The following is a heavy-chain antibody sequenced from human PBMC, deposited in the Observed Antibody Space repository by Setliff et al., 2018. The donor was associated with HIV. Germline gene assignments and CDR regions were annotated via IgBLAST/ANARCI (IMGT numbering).Heavy chain of an antibody. J-gene: IGHJ4*02. CDR3: AKAWGSGYPSFESALMFDV. CDR1: GFTFSAYA. D-gene: IGHD3-16*01. V-gene: IGHV3-23*01. CDR2: TTSNGRTT. Sequence: QPGGSLRLSCAASGFTFSAYAMTWVRQAPGKGLEWVSATTSNGRTTDYAESVRGRFILSRDNSGNTLYLQMTSLRAEDTATYYCAKAWGSGYPSFESALMFDVWGQGTLVTVSS.